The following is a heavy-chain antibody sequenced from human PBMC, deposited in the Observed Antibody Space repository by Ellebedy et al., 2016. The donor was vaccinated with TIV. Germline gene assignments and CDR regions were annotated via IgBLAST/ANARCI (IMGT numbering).Heavy chain of an antibody. V-gene: IGHV1-2*02. CDR3: ARMSGSPRGY. D-gene: IGHD3-10*01. J-gene: IGHJ4*02. CDR1: GYTLTDDY. CDR2: IDPRSGGT. Sequence: ASVKVSCKASGYTLTDDYVHWVRQAPGQGLEWMGCIDPRSGGTEYEQKFRGRVTMTSDSFLSTAYMQLSRLGSGDTAVYYCARMSGSPRGYWGQGTLVTVSS.